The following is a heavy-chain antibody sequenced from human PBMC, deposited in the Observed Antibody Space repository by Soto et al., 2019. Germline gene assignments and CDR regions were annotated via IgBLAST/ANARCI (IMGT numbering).Heavy chain of an antibody. D-gene: IGHD4-4*01. Sequence: SLILTGATSGFTFYDYAMHWVPQAPGKGLEWVSGISWNSGSIDYAVSVKGRFTISRDNAKNSLYLQLDSLRAEDTALYYCAKDMTTVARNAFDIWGQGTMVPVSS. CDR1: GFTFYDYA. CDR2: ISWNSGSI. V-gene: IGHV3-9*01. J-gene: IGHJ3*02. CDR3: AKDMTTVARNAFDI.